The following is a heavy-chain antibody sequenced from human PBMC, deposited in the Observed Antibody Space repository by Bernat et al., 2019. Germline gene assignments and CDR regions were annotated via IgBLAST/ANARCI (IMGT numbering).Heavy chain of an antibody. D-gene: IGHD3-3*01. V-gene: IGHV5-10-1*01. CDR2: IDPSDSYT. Sequence: EVQLVQSGAEVKKPGESLKISCKGSGYSFTSYWIGWVRQMPGKGLEWMGRIDPSDSYTNYSPSFQGHVTISADKSISTAYLQWSSLKASDTAMYYCARHGRAWDTIFGVVNTYYYYYYMDVWGKGTTVTVSS. J-gene: IGHJ6*03. CDR1: GYSFTSYW. CDR3: ARHGRAWDTIFGVVNTYYYYYYMDV.